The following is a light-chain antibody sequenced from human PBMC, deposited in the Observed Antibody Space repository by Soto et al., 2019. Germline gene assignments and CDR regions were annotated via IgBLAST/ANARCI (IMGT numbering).Light chain of an antibody. Sequence: EIVLTQSPATLSLSPGERATLSCRASQSITTYLAWYQQKPGQAPRLLIYDASVRATDIPARFSGSGSGTEFTLTISSLEPDDFAVYYCQQRTNWPPWTFGQGTKVEIK. CDR2: DAS. J-gene: IGKJ1*01. CDR1: QSITTY. CDR3: QQRTNWPPWT. V-gene: IGKV3-11*01.